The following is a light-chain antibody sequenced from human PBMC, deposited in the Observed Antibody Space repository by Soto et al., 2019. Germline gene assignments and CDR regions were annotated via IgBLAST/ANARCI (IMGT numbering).Light chain of an antibody. J-gene: IGLJ3*02. CDR3: QSYDSSLSGWV. CDR2: GNS. Sequence: QSVLTQPPSVSGGPGQRVTISCTGSSSIIGAGYDVHWYLQLPGTAPQLLNYGNSNRPSGVPDRFSGSKSGTSASLAINGLQAEDEADYYCQSYDSSLSGWVFGGGTKLTVL. V-gene: IGLV1-40*01. CDR1: SSIIGAGYD.